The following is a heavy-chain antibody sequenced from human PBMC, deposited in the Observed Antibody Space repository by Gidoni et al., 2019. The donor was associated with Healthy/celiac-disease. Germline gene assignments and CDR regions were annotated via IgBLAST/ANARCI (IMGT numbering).Heavy chain of an antibody. CDR3: ARDDLLVVVVVAATGGGAFDI. CDR1: TFSSYA. D-gene: IGHD2-15*01. V-gene: IGHV3-30-3*01. CDR2: ISYDGSNK. Sequence: TFSSYAMHWVRQAPGKGLEWVAVISYDGSNKYYADSVKGRFTISRDNSKNTLYLQMNSLRAEDTAVYYCARDDLLVVVVVAATGGGAFDIWGQGTMVTVSS. J-gene: IGHJ3*02.